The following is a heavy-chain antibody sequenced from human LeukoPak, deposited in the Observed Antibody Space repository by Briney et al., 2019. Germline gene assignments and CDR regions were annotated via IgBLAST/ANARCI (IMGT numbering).Heavy chain of an antibody. CDR2: IRYDGSNK. CDR1: GFTFSSYG. CDR3: AKGRTHYDFWSGYPQFDY. J-gene: IGHJ4*02. D-gene: IGHD3-3*01. Sequence: PGGSLRLSCAASGFTFSSYGMHWVRQAPGKGLEWVAFIRYDGSNKYYADSVKGRFTISRDNSKNTLYLQMNSLRAEDTAVYYCAKGRTHYDFWSGYPQFDYWGQGTLVTVSS. V-gene: IGHV3-30*02.